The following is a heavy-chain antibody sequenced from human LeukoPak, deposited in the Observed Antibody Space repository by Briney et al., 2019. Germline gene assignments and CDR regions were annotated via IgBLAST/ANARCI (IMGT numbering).Heavy chain of an antibody. CDR3: ARGGIGSSWYGDRFVYDY. D-gene: IGHD6-13*01. J-gene: IGHJ4*02. Sequence: SETLSLTCAVYGGSFSGYYWSWIRQPPGKGLEWIGEINHSGSTNYNPSLKSRVTISVDTSKNQFSLKLSSVTAADTAVYYCARGGIGSSWYGDRFVYDYWGQGTLVTVSS. V-gene: IGHV4-34*01. CDR2: INHSGST. CDR1: GGSFSGYY.